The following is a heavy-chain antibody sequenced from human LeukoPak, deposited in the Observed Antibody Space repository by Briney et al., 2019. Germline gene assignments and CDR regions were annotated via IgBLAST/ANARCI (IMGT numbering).Heavy chain of an antibody. J-gene: IGHJ4*02. V-gene: IGHV3-30*18. D-gene: IGHD1-26*01. CDR1: GFTFSSYA. Sequence: PGGSLRLSCAASGFTFSSYAMSWVRQAPGKGLEWVALISYDGSNKYNADSVKGRFTISRDNSKNTLYLQMNSLRAEDTAVYYCAKDQIVGATTGGFDYWGQGTLVTVSS. CDR2: ISYDGSNK. CDR3: AKDQIVGATTGGFDY.